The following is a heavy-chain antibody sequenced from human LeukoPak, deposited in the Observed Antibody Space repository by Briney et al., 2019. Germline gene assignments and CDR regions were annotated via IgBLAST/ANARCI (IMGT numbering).Heavy chain of an antibody. D-gene: IGHD3-22*01. V-gene: IGHV3-48*04. CDR1: GFTFSSYS. CDR2: ISSSSSTI. J-gene: IGHJ4*02. CDR3: ARPYYYDSSGSYFDY. Sequence: GGSLRLSCAASGFTFSSYSMNWVRQAPGKGLEWLSYISSSSSTIFYADSVKGRFTISRDNAKNSLYLQMNSLRAEDTAVYCCARPYYYDSSGSYFDYWGQGTLVTVSS.